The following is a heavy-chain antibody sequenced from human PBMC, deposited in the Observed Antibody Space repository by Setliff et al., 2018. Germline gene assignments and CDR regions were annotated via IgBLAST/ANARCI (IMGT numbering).Heavy chain of an antibody. CDR3: ARPKYYNFWSAYYFDY. CDR2: INHSGST. J-gene: IGHJ4*02. V-gene: IGHV4-34*01. Sequence: SETLSLTCAVYGGSFSGYYWGWFRQPPGKGLEWIGEINHSGSTKYNPSLKSRVTILADTSKNQFSLKLSSVTAADTAVYYCARPKYYNFWSAYYFDYWGQGTLVTVSS. CDR1: GGSFSGYY. D-gene: IGHD3-3*01.